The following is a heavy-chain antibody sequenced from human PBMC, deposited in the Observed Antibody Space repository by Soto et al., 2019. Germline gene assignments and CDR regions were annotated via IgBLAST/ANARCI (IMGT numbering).Heavy chain of an antibody. CDR3: ARDRRLYFSGGSCYLSGLAP. CDR1: GGSISSYY. V-gene: IGHV4-59*12. J-gene: IGHJ5*02. D-gene: IGHD2-15*01. Sequence: SETLSLTCSVSGGSISSYYWSWIRQPPGKGLEWIGYINYSGRTNYNPSLKSRVTISVDKSKNQFSLKLSSVTAADTAVYYCARDRRLYFSGGSCYLSGLAPWGQGTLVTGSS. CDR2: INYSGRT.